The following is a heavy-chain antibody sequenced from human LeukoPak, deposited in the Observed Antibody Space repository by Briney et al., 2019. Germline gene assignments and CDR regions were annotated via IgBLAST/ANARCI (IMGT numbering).Heavy chain of an antibody. CDR3: ARNDYGGNPFDY. D-gene: IGHD4-23*01. CDR2: IYYSGST. V-gene: IGHV4-31*03. J-gene: IGHJ4*02. CDR1: GGSISSGGYY. Sequence: PSQTLSLTCTVSGGSISSGGYYWSWIRQHPGKGLEWIGYIYYSGSTYYNPSLKSRVTISVDTSKNQFSLKLSSVTAADTAVYYCARNDYGGNPFDYWGQGTLVTVSS.